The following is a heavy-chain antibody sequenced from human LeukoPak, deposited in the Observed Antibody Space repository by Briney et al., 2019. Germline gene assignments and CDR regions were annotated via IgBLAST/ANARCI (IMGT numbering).Heavy chain of an antibody. Sequence: SETLSLTCAVYGGSFSGYYWSWIRQPPGKGLEWIGEINHSVSTNYNPSLKSRVTISVDTSKNQFSLKLSSVTAADTAVYYCARGPIAAASWSPVRGAFDIWGQGTMVTVSS. CDR1: GGSFSGYY. D-gene: IGHD6-13*01. J-gene: IGHJ3*02. V-gene: IGHV4-34*01. CDR2: INHSVST. CDR3: ARGPIAAASWSPVRGAFDI.